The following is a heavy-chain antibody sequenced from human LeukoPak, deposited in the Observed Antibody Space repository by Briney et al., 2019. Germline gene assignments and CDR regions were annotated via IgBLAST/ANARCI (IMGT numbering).Heavy chain of an antibody. J-gene: IGHJ5*02. CDR1: GFSLSTSGMC. V-gene: IGHV2-70*01. CDR2: IDWDDNK. D-gene: IGHD4-17*01. CDR3: APFTYGDYVGSFDP. Sequence: ESGPTLVNPTQTLTLTCTFSGFSLSTSGMCVSWIRQPPGKALEWLALIDWDDNKYYSTSLKTRLTISKDTSKNQVVLTMTNMDPVDTATYYCAPFTYGDYVGSFDPWGQGTLVTVSS.